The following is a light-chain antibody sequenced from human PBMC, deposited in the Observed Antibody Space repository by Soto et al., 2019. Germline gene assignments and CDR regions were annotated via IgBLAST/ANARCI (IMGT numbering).Light chain of an antibody. CDR1: QTISSNY. V-gene: IGKV3-20*01. J-gene: IGKJ3*01. CDR2: GAS. Sequence: EIVLTQSPGTLSLSAGERATLSCRASQTISSNYLAWYQQKPGQAPRLLIFGASYRATGIPDRFSGSGSGIDFTPTISRLEPEDFAVYYCQQYRSSPPEFTFGPGTKVDIK. CDR3: QQYRSSPPEFT.